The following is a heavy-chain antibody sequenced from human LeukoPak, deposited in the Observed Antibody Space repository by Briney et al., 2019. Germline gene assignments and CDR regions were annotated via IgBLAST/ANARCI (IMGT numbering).Heavy chain of an antibody. CDR1: GFTFSSYA. Sequence: GGSLRLSCAASGFTFSSYAMRWVREAPGKGLEWVSAMRGRGGSTYYADSVKGRFTISRDNSKNTLYLQMNSLRAEDTAVYYCAKAPHIVVVPAAYFDYWGQGTLVTVSA. D-gene: IGHD2-2*01. CDR2: MRGRGGST. V-gene: IGHV3-23*01. J-gene: IGHJ4*02. CDR3: AKAPHIVVVPAAYFDY.